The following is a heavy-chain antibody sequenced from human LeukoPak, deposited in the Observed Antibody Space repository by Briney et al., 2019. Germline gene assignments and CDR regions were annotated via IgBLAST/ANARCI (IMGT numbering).Heavy chain of an antibody. CDR2: INNSGST. Sequence: SETLSLTCAVHGGSFSGYYWSWIRQPPGKGLEWIGEINNSGSTNYNPSLKSRVTISVDTSKNQFSLKLSSVTAADTAVYYCARGRVVITSDGTVNAFDIWGQGTMVTVSS. CDR1: GGSFSGYY. J-gene: IGHJ3*02. V-gene: IGHV4-34*01. D-gene: IGHD3-22*01. CDR3: ARGRVVITSDGTVNAFDI.